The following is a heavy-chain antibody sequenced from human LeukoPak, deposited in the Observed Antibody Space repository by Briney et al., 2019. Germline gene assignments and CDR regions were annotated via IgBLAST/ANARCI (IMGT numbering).Heavy chain of an antibody. CDR3: ATEIFGVVILDY. Sequence: GSSVKVSCKASGGTFSSYAISWVRQAPGQGLEWMGGIIPIFGTANYAQKFQGRVTITADESTSTAYMELSSLRSEDTAVYYCATEIFGVVILDYWGQGTLVTVSS. V-gene: IGHV1-69*01. J-gene: IGHJ4*02. CDR1: GGTFSSYA. CDR2: IIPIFGTA. D-gene: IGHD3-3*01.